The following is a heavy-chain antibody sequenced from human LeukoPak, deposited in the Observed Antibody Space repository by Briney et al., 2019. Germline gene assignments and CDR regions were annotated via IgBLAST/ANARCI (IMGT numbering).Heavy chain of an antibody. J-gene: IGHJ1*01. V-gene: IGHV4-34*01. CDR2: INHSGST. CDR1: GGSFSGYY. Sequence: PSETQSLTCAVYGGSFSGYYWSWIRQPPGKGLEWIGEINHSGSTNYNPSLKSRVTISVDTSKNQFSLKLSSVTAADTAVYYCARGHDYGVAWFQHWGQGTLVTVSS. CDR3: ARGHDYGVAWFQH. D-gene: IGHD4-17*01.